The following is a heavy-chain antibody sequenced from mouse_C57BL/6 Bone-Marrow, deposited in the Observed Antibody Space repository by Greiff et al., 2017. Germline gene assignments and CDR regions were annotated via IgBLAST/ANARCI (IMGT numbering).Heavy chain of an antibody. D-gene: IGHD1-1*01. CDR3: AREGITTVVAHFDY. Sequence: QVQLQQPGAELVMPGASVKLFCKASGYTFTSYWMHWVKQRPGQGLEWIGEIDPSASYTNYNQKFKGTFTLTVDKSSSTAYMQLSSLTSEDSAVYYCAREGITTVVAHFDYWGQGTTLTVSS. CDR1: GYTFTSYW. CDR2: IDPSASYT. V-gene: IGHV1-69*01. J-gene: IGHJ2*01.